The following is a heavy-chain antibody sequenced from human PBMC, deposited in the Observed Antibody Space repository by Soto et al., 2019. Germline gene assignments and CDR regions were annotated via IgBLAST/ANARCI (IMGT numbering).Heavy chain of an antibody. D-gene: IGHD5-12*01. CDR2: IIPIFGTA. CDR3: ARARRDGYNDYYYYGMDV. V-gene: IGHV1-69*01. CDR1: GGTFSSYA. J-gene: IGHJ6*02. Sequence: QVQLVQSGAEVKKPGSSVKVSCKASGGTFSSYAISWVRQAPGQGLEWMGGIIPIFGTANYAQKSQGRVTITADESTSTAYMELSSLRSEDTAVYYCARARRDGYNDYYYYGMDVWGQGTTVTVSS.